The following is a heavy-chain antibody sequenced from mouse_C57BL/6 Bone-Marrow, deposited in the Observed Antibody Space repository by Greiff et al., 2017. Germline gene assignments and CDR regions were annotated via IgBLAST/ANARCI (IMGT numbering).Heavy chain of an antibody. D-gene: IGHD2-5*01. CDR2: IHPNSGST. J-gene: IGHJ2*01. Sequence: QLPGAELVKPGASVKLSCKASGYTFTSYWMHWVKQRPGQGLEWIGMIHPNSGSTNYNEKFKSKATLTVDKSSSTAYMQLSSLTSEDSAVYYCARSKSHSNYDYWGQGTTLTVSS. V-gene: IGHV1-64*01. CDR1: GYTFTSYW. CDR3: ARSKSHSNYDY.